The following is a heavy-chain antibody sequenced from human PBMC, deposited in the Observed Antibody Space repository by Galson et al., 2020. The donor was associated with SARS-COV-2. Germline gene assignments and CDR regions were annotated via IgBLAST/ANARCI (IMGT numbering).Heavy chain of an antibody. CDR1: GFTLSRSA. J-gene: IGHJ4*02. D-gene: IGHD6-13*01. CDR3: ARETDDQSSSWYDY. V-gene: IGHV3-30*04. CDR2: ISYDGTTR. Sequence: AGSLRLSCAASGFTLSRSAMHWVRQAPGKGLEWVSIISYDGTTRYNSDSMKGRFTISRDISKNTLYLQMNSLRPEDTAVYYCARETDDQSSSWYDYWGQGNLVTVSA.